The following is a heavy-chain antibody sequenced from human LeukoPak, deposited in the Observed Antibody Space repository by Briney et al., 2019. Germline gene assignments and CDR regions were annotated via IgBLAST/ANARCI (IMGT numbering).Heavy chain of an antibody. CDR3: ARDLLYIMEDYYDSSGTLDY. D-gene: IGHD3-22*01. CDR1: GGTFSSYA. J-gene: IGHJ4*02. Sequence: SVKVSCKASGGTFSSYAISWVRQATGQGLEWVGRIIPIFGTANHAQKFQGRVTITTDESTSTAYMELSSLRSEDTAVYYCARDLLYIMEDYYDSSGTLDYWGQGTLVTVSS. V-gene: IGHV1-69*05. CDR2: IIPIFGTA.